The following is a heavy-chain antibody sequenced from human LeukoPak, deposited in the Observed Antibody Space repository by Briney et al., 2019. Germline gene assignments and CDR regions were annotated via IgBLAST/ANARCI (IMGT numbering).Heavy chain of an antibody. CDR3: AREYGDYGLGPLGYNWFDP. D-gene: IGHD4-17*01. Sequence: SETLSLTCTVSGGSISSYYWSWIRQPPGKGLEWIGYIYYSGSTNYNPSLKSRVTISVDTSKKQFSLKLSSVTAADTAVYYCAREYGDYGLGPLGYNWFDPWGQGTLVTVSS. CDR2: IYYSGST. J-gene: IGHJ5*02. V-gene: IGHV4-59*01. CDR1: GGSISSYY.